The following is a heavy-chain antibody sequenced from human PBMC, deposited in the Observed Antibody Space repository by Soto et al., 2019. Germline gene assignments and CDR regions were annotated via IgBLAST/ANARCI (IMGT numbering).Heavy chain of an antibody. CDR3: ARGSSADKIDY. V-gene: IGHV4-30-4*01. CDR1: GDSISSGYF. CDR2: TYNSGTT. D-gene: IGHD3-3*01. J-gene: IGHJ4*02. Sequence: QVQLQESGPRLVEPSQTLSLTCAVSGDSISSGYFWSWIRQSPGKGLEWIGHTYNSGTTYNNPSLRSRGTISIDTSRNQFSLRLTSATAADTAVYYCARGSSADKIDYWGQGTLVTVSS.